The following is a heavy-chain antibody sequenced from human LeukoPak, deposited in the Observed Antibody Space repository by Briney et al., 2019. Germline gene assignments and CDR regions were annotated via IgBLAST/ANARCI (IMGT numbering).Heavy chain of an antibody. Sequence: GGSLRLSCAASGFTFSSYEMNWVRQAPGKGLEWVSYISSSGSTIYYADSVKGRFTISRDNAKNSLYLQMNSLRAEDTAVYYCARQGLWFGDYFNYWGQGTLVTVSS. J-gene: IGHJ4*02. CDR3: ARQGLWFGDYFNY. CDR1: GFTFSSYE. V-gene: IGHV3-48*03. CDR2: ISSSGSTI. D-gene: IGHD3-10*01.